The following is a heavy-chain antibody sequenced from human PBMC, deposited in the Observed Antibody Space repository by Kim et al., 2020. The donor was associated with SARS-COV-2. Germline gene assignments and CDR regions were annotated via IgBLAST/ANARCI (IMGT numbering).Heavy chain of an antibody. Sequence: GGSLRLSCAASGFTFSRYWMNWARQVPGEGLMWVSRINSDGTVTHYADSVKGRFTMSRDNAKNTLYLQMNGLRAEDTALYYCTRGASGFDPWGQGSLVTVSS. CDR1: GFTFSRYW. CDR3: TRGASGFDP. V-gene: IGHV3-74*01. J-gene: IGHJ5*02. CDR2: INSDGTVT.